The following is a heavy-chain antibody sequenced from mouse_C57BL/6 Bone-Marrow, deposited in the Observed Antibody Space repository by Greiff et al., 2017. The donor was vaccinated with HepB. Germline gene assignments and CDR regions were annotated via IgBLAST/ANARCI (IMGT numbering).Heavy chain of an antibody. CDR1: GYTFTSYW. V-gene: IGHV1-72*01. Sequence: VQLQQPGAELVKPGASVKLSCKASGYTFTSYWMHWVKQRPGRGLEWIGRIDPNSGGTKYTEKFKSKATLTVDKPASTAYMQLISLTSEDSAVYYCAREQLRLRFAWFAYWGQGTLVTVSA. D-gene: IGHD3-2*02. J-gene: IGHJ3*01. CDR2: IDPNSGGT. CDR3: AREQLRLRFAWFAY.